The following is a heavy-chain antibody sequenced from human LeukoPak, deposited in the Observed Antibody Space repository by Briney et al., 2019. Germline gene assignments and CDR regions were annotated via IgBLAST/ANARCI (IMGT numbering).Heavy chain of an antibody. Sequence: PSETLSLTCAAYGWSFNDYYWNWIRQLPGKGLEWIGEINARGDTNYNPALKSRVTISVDTSKKQFSLRLTSMIAADTALYYCARGQVPAARGYNWFDPWGQGTLVTVSS. J-gene: IGHJ5*02. CDR1: GWSFNDYY. CDR3: ARGQVPAARGYNWFDP. D-gene: IGHD2-2*01. CDR2: INARGDT. V-gene: IGHV4-34*01.